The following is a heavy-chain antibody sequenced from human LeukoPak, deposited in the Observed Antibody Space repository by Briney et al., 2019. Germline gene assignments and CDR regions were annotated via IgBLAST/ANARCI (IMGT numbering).Heavy chain of an antibody. D-gene: IGHD3-10*02. CDR3: AELGITMIGGI. CDR2: INQDASQK. V-gene: IGHV3-7*01. CDR1: GFTFNNYW. J-gene: IGHJ6*04. Sequence: GGTLRLSCVASGFTFNNYWMSWVRQAPGKGLEWVANINQDASQKYYVDSVKGRFTISRDNAKNSLYLQMNSLRAEDTAVYYCAELGITMIGGIWGKGTTVTISS.